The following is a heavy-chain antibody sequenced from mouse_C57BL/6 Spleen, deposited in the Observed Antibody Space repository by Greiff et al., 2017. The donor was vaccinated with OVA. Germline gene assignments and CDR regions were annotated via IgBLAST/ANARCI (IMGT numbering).Heavy chain of an antibody. CDR2: ISYDGSN. Sequence: EVQLQESGPGLVKPSQSLSLTCSVTGYSITSGYYWNWLRQFPGNKLEWMGYISYDGSNNYNPSLKNRISITRDTSKNQFFLKFNSVTTEDTATYYCARAETHFDYWGQGTTLTVSS. CDR1: GYSITSGYY. CDR3: ARAETHFDY. J-gene: IGHJ2*01. V-gene: IGHV3-6*01.